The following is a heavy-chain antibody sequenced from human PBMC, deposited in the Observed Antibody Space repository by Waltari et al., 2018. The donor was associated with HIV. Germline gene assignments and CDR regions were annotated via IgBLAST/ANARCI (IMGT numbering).Heavy chain of an antibody. V-gene: IGHV1-69*01. Sequence: QVQLVQSGAVVKTPGSLVKVSFTASGGTFNNNAITWVRQAPGQGLEWMGGIIPVFGTTNYAQKFQGRLTIIADESTSTGYMELSSLRSEDTAVYYCARMATVVDWYFDLWGRGTLVTVSS. J-gene: IGHJ2*01. CDR1: GGTFNNNA. D-gene: IGHD2-15*01. CDR3: ARMATVVDWYFDL. CDR2: IIPVFGTT.